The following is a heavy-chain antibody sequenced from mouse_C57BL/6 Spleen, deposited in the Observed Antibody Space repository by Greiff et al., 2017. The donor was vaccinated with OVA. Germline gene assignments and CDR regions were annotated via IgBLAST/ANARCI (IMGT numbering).Heavy chain of an antibody. CDR1: GYTFTGYW. CDR3: GYGNYEGDY. D-gene: IGHD2-10*02. Sequence: QVQLQQPGAELVKPWASVKLSCKASGYTFTGYWMHWVKQRPGRGLEWIGSIDPNSGGTKYNEKFKSKATLTVDKSSSTAYLQLSSLTSEDSAVYYCGYGNYEGDYWGKGTTLTVSS. J-gene: IGHJ2*01. V-gene: IGHV1-72*01. CDR2: IDPNSGGT.